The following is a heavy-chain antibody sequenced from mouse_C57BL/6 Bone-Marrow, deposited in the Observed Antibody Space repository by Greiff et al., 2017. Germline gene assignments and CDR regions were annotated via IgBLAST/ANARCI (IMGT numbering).Heavy chain of an antibody. D-gene: IGHD1-1*01. CDR3: ARPRDYYGSSYRFAY. V-gene: IGHV5-17*01. J-gene: IGHJ3*01. CDR1: GFTFSDYG. CDR2: ISSGSSTI. Sequence: EVKLVESGGGLVKPGGSLKLSCAASGFTFSDYGMHWVRQAPEKGLEWVAYISSGSSTIYYADTVKGRFTISRDNAKNTLFLQMTSLRSEDTAMYYCARPRDYYGSSYRFAYWGQGTLVTVSA.